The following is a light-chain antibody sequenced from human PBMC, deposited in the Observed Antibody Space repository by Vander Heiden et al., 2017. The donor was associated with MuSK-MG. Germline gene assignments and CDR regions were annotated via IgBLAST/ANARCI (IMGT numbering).Light chain of an antibody. CDR2: AVD. CDR1: TTDIDTYNY. J-gene: IGLJ2*01. Sequence: QSALTQPASVSGSPGQSISISCTGSTTDIDTYNYVSWYQHHPGKAPKLMIYAVDNRPSGVSNRFSGSKSGNTASLTISGLQAEDEANYYCASYTFTDTLVFGGGTKLTVL. V-gene: IGLV2-14*01. CDR3: ASYTFTDTLV.